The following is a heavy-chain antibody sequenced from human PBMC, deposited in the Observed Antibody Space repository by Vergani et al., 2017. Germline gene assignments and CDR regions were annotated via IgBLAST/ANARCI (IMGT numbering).Heavy chain of an antibody. CDR2: ISGSGVST. CDR1: GFRFREHG. Sequence: EVQLLESGGGSVQPGESLRLSCVASGFRFREHGMNWVRQAPGKGLEWVSAISGSGVSTYYGDSVKGRFTISRDNSKNMLYLQMNSLRGEDTAVYYCAKDLGDISIGYYPDAWGQGTLVTVSS. V-gene: IGHV3-23*01. J-gene: IGHJ1*01. CDR3: AKDLGDISIGYYPDA. D-gene: IGHD3-9*01.